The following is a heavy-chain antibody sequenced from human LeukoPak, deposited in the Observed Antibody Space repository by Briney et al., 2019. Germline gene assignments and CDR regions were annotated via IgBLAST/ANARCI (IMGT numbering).Heavy chain of an antibody. J-gene: IGHJ5*02. V-gene: IGHV3-23*01. CDR3: AHQVPPNDEFFDH. CDR1: GFTFSSQN. CDR2: ISNTGRAT. Sequence: GGSLRLSCAASGFTFSSQNMNWARQAPGEGLEWLSGISNTGRATDYTDSIKGRFTISRDNSKNTVFLQMNSLRAEDTAEYFCAHQVPPNDEFFDHWGQGTLVTVSS.